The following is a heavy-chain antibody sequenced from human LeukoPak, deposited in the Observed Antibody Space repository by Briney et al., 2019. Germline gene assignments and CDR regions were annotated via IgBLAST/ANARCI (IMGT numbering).Heavy chain of an antibody. CDR2: INSAGIST. J-gene: IGHJ4*02. D-gene: IGHD6-13*01. CDR1: GFTFSSYW. Sequence: GGSLRLSCTASGFTFSSYWMHWVCQGPGNGLVWVSRINSAGISTNYADSVKGRFTISRDNAKNTLYLQMNSLRAEDTAIYYCGRDIATAVDYWGLGTLVTVSS. V-gene: IGHV3-74*01. CDR3: GRDIATAVDY.